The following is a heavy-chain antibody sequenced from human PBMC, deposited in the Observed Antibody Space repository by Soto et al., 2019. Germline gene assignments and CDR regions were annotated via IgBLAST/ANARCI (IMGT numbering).Heavy chain of an antibody. V-gene: IGHV3-30-3*01. Sequence: QVQLVESGGGVVQPGRSLRLSCAASGFTFSSYAMHWVRQAPGKGLEWVAVISYDGRNKYYADSVKGRFTISRDNSKNTLYLQMNSLRAEDTAVYYCARAATSSGCYFHYYYGMDVWGQGTTVTVSS. CDR3: ARAATSSGCYFHYYYGMDV. CDR2: ISYDGRNK. CDR1: GFTFSSYA. J-gene: IGHJ6*02. D-gene: IGHD6-19*01.